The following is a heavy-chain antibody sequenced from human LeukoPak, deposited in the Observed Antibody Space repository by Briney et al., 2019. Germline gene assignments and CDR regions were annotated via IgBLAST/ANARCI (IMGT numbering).Heavy chain of an antibody. D-gene: IGHD1-26*01. CDR3: ARDQEYSGSYYRYFDY. CDR2: IYSRGLTRGST. CDR1: GGTISSYY. J-gene: IGHJ4*02. V-gene: IGHV4-59*01. Sequence: SETLSLTGTVSGGTISSYYWSWIRQPPGKGLEWIGYIYSRGLTRGSTNYNPSLKSRATISVDTSKNQFSLKLSSVTAADTAVYYCARDQEYSGSYYRYFDYWGQGTLVTVSS.